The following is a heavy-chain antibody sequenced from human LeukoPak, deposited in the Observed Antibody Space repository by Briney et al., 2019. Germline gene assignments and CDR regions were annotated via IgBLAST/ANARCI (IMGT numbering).Heavy chain of an antibody. Sequence: SQTLSLTCAISGDTVSSNSAAWNWIRQSPSRGLEWLGRTYYRSKWYFDFAPSVRDRMTISPDTSKNQFSLQLNSVTPEDTAVYYCTRGGLISLVYTPLGAFDIWGQGTMVSVSS. V-gene: IGHV6-1*01. D-gene: IGHD3-9*01. CDR3: TRGGLISLVYTPLGAFDI. CDR1: GDTVSSNSAA. CDR2: TYYRSKWYF. J-gene: IGHJ3*02.